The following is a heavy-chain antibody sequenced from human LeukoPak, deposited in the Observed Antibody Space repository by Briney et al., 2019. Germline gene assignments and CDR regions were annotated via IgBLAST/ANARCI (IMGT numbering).Heavy chain of an antibody. CDR2: INHSGST. J-gene: IGHJ5*02. CDR3: ARGRGSSWYRSSWFDP. Sequence: SSETLSLTCAVYGGSFSGYYWSWIRQPPGKGLEWIGEINHSGSTNYNPSLKSRVTISVDTSKNQFSLKLSSVTAADTAVYYCARGRGSSWYRSSWFDPWGQGTLVTVSS. D-gene: IGHD6-13*01. CDR1: GGSFSGYY. V-gene: IGHV4-34*01.